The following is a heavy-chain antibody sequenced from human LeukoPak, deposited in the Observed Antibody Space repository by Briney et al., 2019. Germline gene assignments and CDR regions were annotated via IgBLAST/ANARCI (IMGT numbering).Heavy chain of an antibody. Sequence: SGGSLRLSCAASGFTFSSYAMHWVRQAPGKGLEWVAVISYDGSNKYYADSVKGRFTISRDNSKNTLYLQMNSLRAEDTAVYYCARAAVWATVTTGYYFDYWGQGTLVTVSS. CDR1: GFTFSSYA. V-gene: IGHV3-30*04. CDR2: ISYDGSNK. J-gene: IGHJ4*02. D-gene: IGHD4-17*01. CDR3: ARAAVWATVTTGYYFDY.